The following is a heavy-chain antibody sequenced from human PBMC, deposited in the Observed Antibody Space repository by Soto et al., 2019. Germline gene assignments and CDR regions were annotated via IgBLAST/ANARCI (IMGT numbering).Heavy chain of an antibody. Sequence: QVQFVQSGAELKKPGASVKVSCKASGYTFTNYAMHWVRQAPGQRLEWMGWINAGNGNTKYSQKFQGRVTITRDTSARTAYVELTSLRSDDTAVYYCAISGYCSSTSCSEASEIWGQGTVVTVSS. V-gene: IGHV1-3*01. CDR1: GYTFTNYA. J-gene: IGHJ3*02. CDR3: AISGYCSSTSCSEASEI. D-gene: IGHD2-2*01. CDR2: INAGNGNT.